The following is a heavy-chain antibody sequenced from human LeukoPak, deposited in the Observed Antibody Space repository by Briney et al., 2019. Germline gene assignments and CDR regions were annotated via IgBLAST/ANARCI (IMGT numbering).Heavy chain of an antibody. CDR3: ARDSDYGGTGYGDWLDP. D-gene: IGHD4-23*01. CDR2: SSTYTGIT. V-gene: IGHV1-18*01. CDR1: GYSFIGYG. J-gene: IGHJ5*02. Sequence: ASLKVSCKASGYSFIGYGVSWVRQAPAQGLEWMGWSSTYTGITHYAEKFQGRVTMTADTSTTTAYMELKSLTYDDTAIYYCARDSDYGGTGYGDWLDPWGQGALVIVSS.